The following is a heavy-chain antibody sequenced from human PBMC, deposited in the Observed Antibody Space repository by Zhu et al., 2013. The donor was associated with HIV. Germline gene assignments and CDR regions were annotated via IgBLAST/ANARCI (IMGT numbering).Heavy chain of an antibody. D-gene: IGHD6-19*01. Sequence: QVQLQESGPGLVKPSETLSLTCTVSGGSISSSSYYWGWIRQPPGKGLEWIGSIYYSGSTYYNPSLKSRVTISVDTSKNQFSLKLSSVTAADTAVYYCAREVGSGWHGVSESYFDYWGQGTLVTVSS. CDR3: AREVGSGWHGVSESYFDY. CDR1: GGSISSSSYY. V-gene: IGHV4-39*07. CDR2: IYYSGST. J-gene: IGHJ4*02.